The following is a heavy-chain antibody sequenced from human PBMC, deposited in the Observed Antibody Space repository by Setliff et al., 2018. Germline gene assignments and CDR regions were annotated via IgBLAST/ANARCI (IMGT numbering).Heavy chain of an antibody. CDR1: GYTFTGYY. Sequence: ASVKVSCKASGYTFTGYYVHWVRQAPGQGLEWMGWINPNSGGTNYAQRFQGRVTMTRDTSISTAYMELSRLRSDDTAVYYCARSPLPPPGPGYYYDNSYYYYMDVCGKGTTGTVSS. V-gene: IGHV1-2*02. J-gene: IGHJ6*03. CDR2: INPNSGGT. CDR3: ARSPLPPPGPGYYYDNSYYYYMDV. D-gene: IGHD3-22*01.